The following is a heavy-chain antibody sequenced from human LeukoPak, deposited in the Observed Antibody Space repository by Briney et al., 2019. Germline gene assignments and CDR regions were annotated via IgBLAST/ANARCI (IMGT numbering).Heavy chain of an antibody. Sequence: SETLSLTCTVSGVSISSSSYYWGWIRQPPGKGLEWIGSIYYSGSTYYNPSLKSRVTISVDTSKNQFSLKLSSVTAADTAVYYCARGGYSSTFYYFDYWGQGTLVTVSS. V-gene: IGHV4-39*07. CDR2: IYYSGST. CDR1: GVSISSSSYY. CDR3: ARGGYSSTFYYFDY. J-gene: IGHJ4*02. D-gene: IGHD6-13*01.